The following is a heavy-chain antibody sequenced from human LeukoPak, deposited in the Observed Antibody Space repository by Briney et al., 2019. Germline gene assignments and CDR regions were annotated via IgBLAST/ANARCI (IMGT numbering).Heavy chain of an antibody. V-gene: IGHV4-38-2*01. CDR2: IYHSGST. J-gene: IGHJ5*02. CDR1: GYSISSGYY. D-gene: IGHD4-17*01. CDR3: VRVDYEAYNWFDP. Sequence: SETLSLTCAVSGYSISSGYYWGWIRQPPGKGLEWIGSIYHSGSTYYNPSPKSRVTISVDTSKNQFSLKLSSVTAADTAVYYCVRVDYEAYNWFDPWGQGTLVTVSS.